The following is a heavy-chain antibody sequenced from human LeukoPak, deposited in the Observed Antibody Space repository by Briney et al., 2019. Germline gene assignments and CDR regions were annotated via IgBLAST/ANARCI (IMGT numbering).Heavy chain of an antibody. D-gene: IGHD3-22*01. Sequence: GGSLRLSCAASGFTFSAYAMAWVRQAPGKGLEWVSTISGSGGTTYSADSVKGRGTISRDNSKNILYLQVNSLRAGDTAVYYCAKDYYYDSSGYYYGDAFDIWGQGTMVTVSS. V-gene: IGHV3-23*01. CDR2: ISGSGGTT. CDR3: AKDYYYDSSGYYYGDAFDI. CDR1: GFTFSAYA. J-gene: IGHJ3*02.